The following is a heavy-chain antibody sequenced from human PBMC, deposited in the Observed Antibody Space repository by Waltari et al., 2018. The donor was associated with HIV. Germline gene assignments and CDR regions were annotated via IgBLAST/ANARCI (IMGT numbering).Heavy chain of an antibody. Sequence: VQLQQWGAGLLKPSETLSLTCALSGGSFRGYYWRWPRQPPGKGLAWIGEITHSGITNHNPSLKRRVTISVDTSKNQFSLKLISVTAADTAVYYCARGMSGGSCSDYWGQGTLVTVSS. CDR3: ARGMSGGSCSDY. CDR1: GGSFRGYY. J-gene: IGHJ4*02. CDR2: ITHSGIT. V-gene: IGHV4-34*01. D-gene: IGHD2-15*01.